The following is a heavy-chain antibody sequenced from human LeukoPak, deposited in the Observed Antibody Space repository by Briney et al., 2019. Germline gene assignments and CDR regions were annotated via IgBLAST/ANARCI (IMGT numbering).Heavy chain of an antibody. D-gene: IGHD5-24*01. CDR1: RFTFSNYW. CDR2: ISGDGSTS. Sequence: GGSLRLSCAASRFTFSNYWMHWVRQAPGKGLVWVSRISGDGSTSNYADSVKGRFTISRDNAKNTLYLQMNSLRAEDTAVYYCARLRDMADDYWGQGTLVTVSS. CDR3: ARLRDMADDY. V-gene: IGHV3-74*01. J-gene: IGHJ4*02.